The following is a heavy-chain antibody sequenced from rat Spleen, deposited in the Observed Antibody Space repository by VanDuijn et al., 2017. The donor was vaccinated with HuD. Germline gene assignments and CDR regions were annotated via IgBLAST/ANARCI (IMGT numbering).Heavy chain of an antibody. CDR3: ARADISAISTDGI. Sequence: QVQLKESGPGLVQPSQTLSLTCTVSGFSLTTYNVHWVRQPLGKGLEWMGMIWTGGNTDYNSALNSRLAISRDTSRSQVFLKMNSLQTDDTVIYFCARADISAISTDGIWGQGVMVTVSS. D-gene: IGHD1-2*01. CDR1: GFSLTTYN. V-gene: IGHV2-30*01. J-gene: IGHJ2*01. CDR2: IWTGGNT.